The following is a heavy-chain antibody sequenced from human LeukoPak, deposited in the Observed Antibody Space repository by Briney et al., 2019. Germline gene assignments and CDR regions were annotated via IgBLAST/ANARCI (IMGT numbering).Heavy chain of an antibody. CDR1: GYSISSGYY. Sequence: SETLSLTCTDSGYSISSGYYWGWIRQPPGKGLEWIGSIYHSGSTYYNPSLKSRVTISVDTSKNQFSLKLSSVTAADTAVYYCARVLYSSGWDVSWFDPWGQGTLVTVSS. CDR2: IYHSGST. J-gene: IGHJ5*02. CDR3: ARVLYSSGWDVSWFDP. D-gene: IGHD6-19*01. V-gene: IGHV4-38-2*02.